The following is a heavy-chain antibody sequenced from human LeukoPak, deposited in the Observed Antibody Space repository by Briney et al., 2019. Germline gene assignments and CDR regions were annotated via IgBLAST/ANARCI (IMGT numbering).Heavy chain of an antibody. D-gene: IGHD3-10*01. CDR3: AKLSGSYSDTLPSDY. CDR2: INWNGGST. Sequence: PGGSLRLSCGASGFNFDDYGMSWVRQTPGKGLEWVSGINWNGGSTRYADSVKGRFTISRDNAKNSVYLQMNSLRAEDTALYYCAKLSGSYSDTLPSDYWGQGTLVTVSS. V-gene: IGHV3-20*04. J-gene: IGHJ4*02. CDR1: GFNFDDYG.